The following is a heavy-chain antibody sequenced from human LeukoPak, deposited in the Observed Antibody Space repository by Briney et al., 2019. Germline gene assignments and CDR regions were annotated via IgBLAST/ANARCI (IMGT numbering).Heavy chain of an antibody. Sequence: SETLSLTCTVSGGSISSYYWSWIRQPPGKGLEWIGYIYYSGSTNYNPSLKSRVTISVDTSKNQFSLKLSSVTAADTAVYYCARVGATVAVPVPDAFDIWGQGTMVTVSS. CDR1: GGSISSYY. CDR2: IYYSGST. J-gene: IGHJ3*02. D-gene: IGHD6-19*01. CDR3: ARVGATVAVPVPDAFDI. V-gene: IGHV4-59*01.